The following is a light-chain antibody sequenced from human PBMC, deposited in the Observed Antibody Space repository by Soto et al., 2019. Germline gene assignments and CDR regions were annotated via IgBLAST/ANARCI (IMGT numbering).Light chain of an antibody. Sequence: IQLTQSPSSLSASVGDRVTITCQASQDIDKNLNWYQQKPGKAPKLLIYDASSLQTGVSSRFSGSVSATDFTFTISSLQPEDIATYYCQQYDNLLPITFGQGTRLEIK. V-gene: IGKV1-33*01. CDR1: QDIDKN. CDR3: QQYDNLLPIT. CDR2: DAS. J-gene: IGKJ5*01.